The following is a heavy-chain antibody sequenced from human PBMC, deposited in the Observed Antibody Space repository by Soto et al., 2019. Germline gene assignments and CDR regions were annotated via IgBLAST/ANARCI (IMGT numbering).Heavy chain of an antibody. Sequence: PPETLSLTYNVSDASIYTYYSNLLRQSPGGGVGWIGYISDGGSTNYNPSLKSRVTMSVDTSKKQVSLKLSTVSAHDTAIYFCAGDCYSSMSPEDHYFALDVWGQGTTVTVSS. CDR2: ISDGGST. V-gene: IGHV4-59*01. D-gene: IGHD3-16*02. CDR1: DASIYTYY. J-gene: IGHJ6*02. CDR3: AGDCYSSMSPEDHYFALDV.